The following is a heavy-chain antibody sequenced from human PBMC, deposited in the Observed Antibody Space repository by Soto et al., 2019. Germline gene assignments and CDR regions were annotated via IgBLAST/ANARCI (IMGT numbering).Heavy chain of an antibody. D-gene: IGHD1-26*01. CDR3: ARDLPHSGSYKDGY. Sequence: ASVKVSCKASGYTFTSYGISLVRQAPGQGLEWMGWISAYNGNTNYAQKLQGRVTMTTDTSTSTAYMELRSLRSDDTAVYYCARDLPHSGSYKDGYWGQGTLVTVSS. V-gene: IGHV1-18*01. J-gene: IGHJ4*02. CDR2: ISAYNGNT. CDR1: GYTFTSYG.